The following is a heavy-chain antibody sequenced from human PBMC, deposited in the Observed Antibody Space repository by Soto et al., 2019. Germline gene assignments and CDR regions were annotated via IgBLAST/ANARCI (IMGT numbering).Heavy chain of an antibody. J-gene: IGHJ4*02. CDR3: AKDQASGQGSFDS. Sequence: GGSLRLSCAASGFTFNIYGMHWVRQAPDKGLEWVALISYDGSNKYYADSVKGRFTISRDNSKNTLFLQMNSLRADDTSVYYCAKDQASGQGSFDSWGQGTLVTVSS. CDR2: ISYDGSNK. V-gene: IGHV3-30*18. CDR1: GFTFNIYG.